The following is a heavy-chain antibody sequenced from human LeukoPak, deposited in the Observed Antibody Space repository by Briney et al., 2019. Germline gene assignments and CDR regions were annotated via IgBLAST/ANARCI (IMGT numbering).Heavy chain of an antibody. Sequence: GRSLRLSCAASGFTFSSYGMHWVRQAPGKGLEWVAVISYDGSNKYYADSVKGRFTISRDNSKNTLYLQMNSLRAEDTAVYYCAKYCSSTSCYYGMDVWGQGTTVTVSS. CDR2: ISYDGSNK. J-gene: IGHJ6*02. V-gene: IGHV3-30*18. CDR1: GFTFSSYG. CDR3: AKYCSSTSCYYGMDV. D-gene: IGHD2-2*01.